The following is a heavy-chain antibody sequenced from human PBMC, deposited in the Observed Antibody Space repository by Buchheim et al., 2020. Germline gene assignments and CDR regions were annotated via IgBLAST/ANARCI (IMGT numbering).Heavy chain of an antibody. V-gene: IGHV4-31*03. J-gene: IGHJ3*02. CDR2: IYYSGST. CDR3: VVGVLSFRNYYDSRGAFDI. D-gene: IGHD3-22*01. Sequence: QVQLQESGPGLVKPSQTLSLTCTVSGGSISSGGYYWSWIRQHPGKGLEWIGYIYYSGSTYYNPSLKSRVTISVDTSKNQFPLKLSSVTAADTAVYYCVVGVLSFRNYYDSRGAFDIWGQGT. CDR1: GGSISSGGYY.